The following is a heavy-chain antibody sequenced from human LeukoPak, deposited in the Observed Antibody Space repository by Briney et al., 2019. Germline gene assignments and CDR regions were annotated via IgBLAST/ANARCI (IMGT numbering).Heavy chain of an antibody. J-gene: IGHJ6*03. V-gene: IGHV1-8*01. CDR1: GYTFTSYD. CDR2: MNPNSGNT. Sequence: ASVKVSCKASGYTFTSYDINWVRQATGQGLEWMGWMNPNSGNTGYAQKFQGRVTMTRNTSISTAYMELSSLRSEDTAVYYCAGDYTPNNYYYYMDVWGKGTTVTISS. D-gene: IGHD3-10*01. CDR3: AGDYTPNNYYYYMDV.